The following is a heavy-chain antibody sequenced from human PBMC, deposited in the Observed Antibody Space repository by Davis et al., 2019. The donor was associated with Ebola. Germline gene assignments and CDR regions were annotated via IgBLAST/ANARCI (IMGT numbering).Heavy chain of an antibody. CDR2: ISVGTGAI. CDR3: ARGRDYAFDI. Sequence: PGGSLRLSCAASEFTFSDYYMSWIRQAPGKGLEWVSHISVGTGAIEYADSVKGRFTMSRDNAKSSLYLHMNSLRDEDTAVYYCARGRDYAFDIWGQGTMVTVSS. J-gene: IGHJ3*02. CDR1: EFTFSDYY. D-gene: IGHD2-21*02. V-gene: IGHV3-11*04.